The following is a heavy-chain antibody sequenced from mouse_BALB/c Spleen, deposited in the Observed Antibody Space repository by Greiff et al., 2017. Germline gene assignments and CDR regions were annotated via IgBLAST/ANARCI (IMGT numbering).Heavy chain of an antibody. V-gene: IGHV1-87*01. D-gene: IGHD2-4*01. CDR3: ARGLMITSLFDY. CDR2: IYPGDGDT. Sequence: QVQLKESGAELARPGASVKLSCKASGYTFTSYWMQWVKQRPGQGLEWIGAIYPGDGDTRYTQKFKGKATLTADKSSSTAYMQLSSLASEDSAVYYCARGLMITSLFDYWGQGTTLTVSS. J-gene: IGHJ2*01. CDR1: GYTFTSYW.